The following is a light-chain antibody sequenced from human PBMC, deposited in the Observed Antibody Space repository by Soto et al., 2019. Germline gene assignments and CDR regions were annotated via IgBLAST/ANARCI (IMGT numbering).Light chain of an antibody. CDR1: SSDVGGYKY. CDR3: SSYTSSGTWV. Sequence: QSVLTQPASVSGSPGQSITISCTGTSSDVGGYKYVYWYQQHPGKAPRLMIYEVINRPSGISNRFSGSKSGNTASLTISGLQTEDEADYYCSSYTSSGTWVFGGGTKVTVL. CDR2: EVI. V-gene: IGLV2-14*01. J-gene: IGLJ3*02.